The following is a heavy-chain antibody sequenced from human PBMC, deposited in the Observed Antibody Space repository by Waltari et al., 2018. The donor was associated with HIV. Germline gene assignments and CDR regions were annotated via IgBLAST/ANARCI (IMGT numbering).Heavy chain of an antibody. J-gene: IGHJ4*02. V-gene: IGHV5-51*01. CDR2: IYPGVSDT. Sequence: EVQLVQSGAEVKKPGVSLKISCKGSGYSFTSHWIGWLRQMPGKGLEWMGIIYPGVSDTRYSPSFQGQVTISADKSISTAYLQWSSLKASDTAMYYCARLPYSSGWYANYWGQGTLVTVSS. CDR3: ARLPYSSGWYANY. CDR1: GYSFTSHW. D-gene: IGHD6-19*01.